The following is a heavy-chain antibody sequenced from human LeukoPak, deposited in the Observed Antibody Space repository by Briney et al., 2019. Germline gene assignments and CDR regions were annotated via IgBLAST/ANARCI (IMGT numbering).Heavy chain of an antibody. CDR2: IYYSGST. V-gene: IGHV4-59*01. CDR1: GGSISSYY. CDR3: ARTTEGYCSSASCFGFSYSYYMDV. D-gene: IGHD2-2*01. Sequence: KPSETLSLTCTVSGGSISSYYWSWLRQPPGKGLEWIGYIYYSGSTNYNPSLKSRVTISVDTSKNQFSLKLSSVIAADTAVYYCARTTEGYCSSASCFGFSYSYYMDVWGKGTTVTISS. J-gene: IGHJ6*03.